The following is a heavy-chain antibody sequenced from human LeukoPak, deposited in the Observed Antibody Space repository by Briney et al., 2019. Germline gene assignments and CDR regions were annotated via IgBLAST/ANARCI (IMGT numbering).Heavy chain of an antibody. D-gene: IGHD3-3*01. CDR1: VYTPTELS. Sequence: ASVKVSRKVSVYTPTELSMHWVREAPGKGREWRGGFDLEDGETISAQKLQGRVTITEDTSIDTAYMEVSSLRSEETAVYYCGTDQEWAFDIWGEGTMVTVSS. V-gene: IGHV1-24*01. CDR3: GTDQEWAFDI. J-gene: IGHJ3*02. CDR2: FDLEDGET.